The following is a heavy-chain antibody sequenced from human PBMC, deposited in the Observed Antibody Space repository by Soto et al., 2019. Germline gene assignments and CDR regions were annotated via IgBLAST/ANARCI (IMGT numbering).Heavy chain of an antibody. Sequence: QVQLVESGGGVVQPGRSLRLSCAASGFTFSSYALHWVRQAPGKGLEWATIISYDGGNKYYADSVKGRFTISRDNSKNTLDLQMGSLRAEEAAMYYWARDKGRGRRPSPTWYFDLWGRGTLVTVSS. D-gene: IGHD6-25*01. J-gene: IGHJ2*01. V-gene: IGHV3-30-3*01. CDR2: ISYDGGNK. CDR1: GFTFSSYA. CDR3: ARDKGRGRRPSPTWYFDL.